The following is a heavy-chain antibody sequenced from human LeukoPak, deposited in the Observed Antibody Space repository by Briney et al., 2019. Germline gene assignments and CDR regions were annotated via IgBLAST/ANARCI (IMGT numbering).Heavy chain of an antibody. V-gene: IGHV4-31*03. CDR1: GGSISSGGYY. J-gene: IGHJ6*02. CDR3: TRDKRDSGYDSPAHYYGMDV. CDR2: IYYSGST. D-gene: IGHD5-12*01. Sequence: SETLSLTCTVSGGSISSGGYYWSWIRQHPGKGLKWIGYIYYSGSTSYNPSLKSRVTISVDTSKNQFSLRLSSVTAADTAVYYCTRDKRDSGYDSPAHYYGMDVWGQGTTVTVSS.